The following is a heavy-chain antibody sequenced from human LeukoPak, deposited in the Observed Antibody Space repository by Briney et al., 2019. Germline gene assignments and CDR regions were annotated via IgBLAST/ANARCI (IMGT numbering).Heavy chain of an antibody. J-gene: IGHJ6*04. CDR1: GYTVTSYD. CDR3: ARGTGCCSSTSCYPSGHYYGMDV. V-gene: IGHV1-8*01. D-gene: IGHD2-2*01. Sequence: ASVKVSCKASGYTVTSYDINWVRQATGQGLEWMGWMNPNSGNTGYAQKFQGRVTMTRNTSISTAYMELSSLGSEDTAVYYCARGTGCCSSTSCYPSGHYYGMDVWGEGTTVTVSS. CDR2: MNPNSGNT.